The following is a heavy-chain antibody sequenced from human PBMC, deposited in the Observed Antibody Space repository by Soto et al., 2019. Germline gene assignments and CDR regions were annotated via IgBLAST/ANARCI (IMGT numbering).Heavy chain of an antibody. CDR1: GFTFSNAW. D-gene: IGHD2-8*01. J-gene: IGHJ6*02. CDR2: IKSKTDGGTT. V-gene: IGHV3-15*01. Sequence: PGGSLRLSCAVSGFTFSNAWMSWVRQAPGKGLEWVGRIKSKTDGGTTDYAAPVKGRFTISRDDSKNTLYLQMNSLKTEDTAVYYCTTSAICTNGVCLRGPYYYYGMDVWGQGTTVTVSS. CDR3: TTSAICTNGVCLRGPYYYYGMDV.